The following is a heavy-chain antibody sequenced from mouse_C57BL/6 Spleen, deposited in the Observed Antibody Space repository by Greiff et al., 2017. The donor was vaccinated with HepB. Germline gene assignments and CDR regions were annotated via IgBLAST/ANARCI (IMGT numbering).Heavy chain of an antibody. CDR3: ARLNYYSNYRAMDY. D-gene: IGHD2-5*01. Sequence: DVKLQESGGGLVQPGGSLKLSCAASGFTFSDYYMYWVRQTPEKRLEWVAYISNGGGSTYYPDTVKGRFTISRDNAKNTLYLQMSRLKSEDTAMYYCARLNYYSNYRAMDYWGQGTSVTVSS. CDR2: ISNGGGST. J-gene: IGHJ4*01. V-gene: IGHV5-12*01. CDR1: GFTFSDYY.